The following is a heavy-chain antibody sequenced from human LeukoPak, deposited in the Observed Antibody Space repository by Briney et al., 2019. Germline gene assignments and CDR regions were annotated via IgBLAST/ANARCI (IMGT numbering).Heavy chain of an antibody. CDR3: ARAAPRYDFWSGWDY. J-gene: IGHJ4*02. D-gene: IGHD3-3*01. CDR2: ISSSSSYI. Sequence: GGSLRLSCAASGFTFSSYSMNWVRQAPGKGLEWVSSISSSSSYIYYADSVKGRFTISRDNAKNSLYLQMNSLRAEDTAVYYCARAAPRYDFWSGWDYWGQGTLVTVSS. CDR1: GFTFSSYS. V-gene: IGHV3-21*01.